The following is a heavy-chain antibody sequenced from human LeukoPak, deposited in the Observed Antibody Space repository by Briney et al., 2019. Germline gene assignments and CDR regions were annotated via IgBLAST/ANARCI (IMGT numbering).Heavy chain of an antibody. Sequence: GGSLRLSCAASGFTFSSYGMHWVRQAPGKGLEWVAFIRYDGSNKYYADSVKGRFTISRGNSKNTLYLQMNSLRAEDTAVYYCARDQIAAGGTREKPVPSYYHFYGMDVWGQGTTVTVSS. D-gene: IGHD6-13*01. CDR1: GFTFSSYG. V-gene: IGHV3-30*02. CDR3: ARDQIAAGGTREKPVPSYYHFYGMDV. J-gene: IGHJ6*02. CDR2: IRYDGSNK.